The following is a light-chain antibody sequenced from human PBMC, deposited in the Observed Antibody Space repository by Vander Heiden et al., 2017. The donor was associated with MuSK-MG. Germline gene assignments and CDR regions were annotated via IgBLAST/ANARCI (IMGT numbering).Light chain of an antibody. Sequence: DIVLTQSPGTLSLAPGERGTLSCRASQPVSSSYVAGGQQKPGQAPRLLIYGASNRATGTHDRFSGSGSGTDFTLTITRMEPEDLEGYDGQHYETFGQGTKVDMK. CDR3: QHYET. J-gene: IGKJ1*01. CDR1: QPVSSSY. CDR2: GAS. V-gene: IGKV3-20*01.